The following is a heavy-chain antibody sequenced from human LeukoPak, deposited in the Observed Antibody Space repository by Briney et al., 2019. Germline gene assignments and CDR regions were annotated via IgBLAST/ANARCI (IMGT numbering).Heavy chain of an antibody. D-gene: IGHD3-3*01. J-gene: IGHJ4*02. CDR1: GGTFSSYA. CDR2: IIPIFGTA. Sequence: GSSVKVSCKASGGTFSSYAISWVRRAPGQGLEWMGGIIPIFGTAHYAQKFQGRVTITTDESTSTAYMELSSLRSEDTAVYYCAKTDFWSGPAPYYFDYWGQGTLVTVSS. CDR3: AKTDFWSGPAPYYFDY. V-gene: IGHV1-69*05.